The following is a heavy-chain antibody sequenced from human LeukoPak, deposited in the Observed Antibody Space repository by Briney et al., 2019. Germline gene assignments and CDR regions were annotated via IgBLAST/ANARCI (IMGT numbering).Heavy chain of an antibody. CDR3: ARSETTYYYDSSVYFYYYYGMDV. D-gene: IGHD3-22*01. Sequence: GGSLRLSCAASGFTFSNYWMTWVRQAPGKGLEWVANIKQDGSEKYYVDSVKGRFTISRDNAKNSLYLQMNSLRAEDTAVYYCARSETTYYYDSSVYFYYYYGMDVWGQGNTVTASS. V-gene: IGHV3-7*01. CDR1: GFTFSNYW. J-gene: IGHJ6*02. CDR2: IKQDGSEK.